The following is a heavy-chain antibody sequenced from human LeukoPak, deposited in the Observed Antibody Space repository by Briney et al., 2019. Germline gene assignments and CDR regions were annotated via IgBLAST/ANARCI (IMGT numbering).Heavy chain of an antibody. CDR1: GFTFSNAW. Sequence: GGSLRLSCAASGFTFSNAWMSWVRQAPGKGLEWVGRIKSKTDGGTTDYAAPVKGRFTISRDDSKDTLFLQMNSLKTEDTAVYYCTTDLSELDDSGYYAKYFHHWGQGTLVSVSS. D-gene: IGHD3-22*01. J-gene: IGHJ1*01. CDR2: IKSKTDGGTT. CDR3: TTDLSELDDSGYYAKYFHH. V-gene: IGHV3-15*01.